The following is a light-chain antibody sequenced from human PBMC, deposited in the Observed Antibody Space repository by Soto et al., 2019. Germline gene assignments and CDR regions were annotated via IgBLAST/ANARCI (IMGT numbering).Light chain of an antibody. CDR3: SSYTSSSTVV. Sequence: QSALTQPASVSWSPGQSIAISCTGTSNDVGGYNYVSWYQQHPGKAPKLMIYDVSARPSGVSNRFSGSKSDNTASLTISGLQAEDEADYYCSSYTSSSTVVFGGGTKVTVL. CDR2: DVS. CDR1: SNDVGGYNY. V-gene: IGLV2-14*01. J-gene: IGLJ2*01.